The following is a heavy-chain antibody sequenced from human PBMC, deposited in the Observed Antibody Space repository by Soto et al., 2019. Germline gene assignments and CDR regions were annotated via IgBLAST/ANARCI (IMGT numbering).Heavy chain of an antibody. CDR2: IDPSDSYT. CDR3: ARLDYYDSSGYYWELDY. V-gene: IGHV5-10-1*01. D-gene: IGHD3-22*01. Sequence: GESLKISCKGSGYSFPGYWITWVRQMTGKGLEWMGRIDPSDSYTSYSPSFQGRVTISTDKAISTAYLQWTSLKASDSAMYYCARLDYYDSSGYYWELDYWGQGTLVTVSS. CDR1: GYSFPGYW. J-gene: IGHJ4*02.